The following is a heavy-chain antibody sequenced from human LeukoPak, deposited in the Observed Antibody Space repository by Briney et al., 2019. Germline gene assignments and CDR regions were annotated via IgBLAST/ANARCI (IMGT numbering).Heavy chain of an antibody. CDR2: IWYDGSNK. J-gene: IGHJ4*02. D-gene: IGHD3-16*01. V-gene: IGHV3-33*01. CDR3: ARDLFDYEYGEL. Sequence: PGGSLRLSCAASGFTFSSYGMHWVRQAPGKGLEWVAVIWYDGSNKYYADSVKGRFSISRDNSKNTLYLQMNSLRAEDTAVYYCARDLFDYEYGELWGQGTLVTVSS. CDR1: GFTFSSYG.